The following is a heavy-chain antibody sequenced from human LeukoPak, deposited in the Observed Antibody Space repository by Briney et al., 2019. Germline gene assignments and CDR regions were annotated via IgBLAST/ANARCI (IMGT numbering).Heavy chain of an antibody. J-gene: IGHJ4*02. CDR2: ITPMFGTI. Sequence: SVKVSCKLSGGALNSYAIRWVRKAPGHGLEWMGGITPMFGTIDYAQKFQGRITITADESASAAYMELSNLSLEDTAVYYCARGKNQGDYDILTGYYSPFDYWGQGTLVTVSS. D-gene: IGHD3-9*01. V-gene: IGHV1-69*13. CDR3: ARGKNQGDYDILTGYYSPFDY. CDR1: GGALNSYA.